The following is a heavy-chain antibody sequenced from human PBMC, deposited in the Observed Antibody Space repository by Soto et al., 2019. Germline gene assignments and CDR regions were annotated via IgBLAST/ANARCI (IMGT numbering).Heavy chain of an antibody. V-gene: IGHV4-39*01. Sequence: QLQLQESGPGLVKPSETLSLTCSVSGDSINSDKYYWGWIRQPPGKGLEWIGSIYFRGNTYYNPSLKSRVTISLDKSKSQFSLKLNSVTAADSAEYFGARLEGLATIAYYFDFWGKGGLVTVSS. J-gene: IGHJ4*02. CDR1: GDSINSDKYY. D-gene: IGHD3-9*01. CDR3: ARLEGLATIAYYFDF. CDR2: IYFRGNT.